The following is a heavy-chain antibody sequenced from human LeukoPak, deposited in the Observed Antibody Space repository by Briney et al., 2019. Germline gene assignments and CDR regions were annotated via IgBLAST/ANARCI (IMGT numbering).Heavy chain of an antibody. J-gene: IGHJ6*03. D-gene: IGHD3-22*01. CDR2: INPSGST. CDR3: ARGRHDITMIVVVMTSVSYYLDV. CDR1: GGSFSGYH. Sequence: PSETLSLTCAVYGGSFSGYHWTWIRQSPGKGLEWIGDINPSGSTYYNPSLKSRLTISVDTSKNQFSLKLRSVTAADTAVYYCARGRHDITMIVVVMTSVSYYLDVWGKETTVTVS. V-gene: IGHV4-34*01.